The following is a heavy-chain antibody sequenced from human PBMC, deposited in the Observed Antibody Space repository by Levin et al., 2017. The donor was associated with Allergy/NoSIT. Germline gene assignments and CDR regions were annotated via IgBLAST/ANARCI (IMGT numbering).Heavy chain of an antibody. CDR1: GGSFSSSY. J-gene: IGHJ6*02. CDR3: AGAFASAGTDSVYFYYYGVEV. V-gene: IGHV4-34*01. Sequence: SETLSLTCGVYGGSFSSSYWSWIRQPPGKGLEWIGEINHSGTTKYNPSLKSRVTISVDTSENQISLRLSSVTAADTAVYYCAGAFASAGTDSVYFYYYGVEVWGQGTTVTVSS. CDR2: INHSGTT. D-gene: IGHD6-13*01.